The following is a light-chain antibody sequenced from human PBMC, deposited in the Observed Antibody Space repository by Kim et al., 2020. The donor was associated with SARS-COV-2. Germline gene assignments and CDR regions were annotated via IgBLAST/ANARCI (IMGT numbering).Light chain of an antibody. V-gene: IGKV1-6*01. CDR1: QGIRSD. Sequence: AIQMTQSPSSLSASVGDRVTITCRASQGIRSDLNWCQQKPGKAPKLLIYAASNLQSGVPSRFSGSGSGTEFTLTISSLQPEDFATYYCLQDYDYPITFGQGTRLEIK. CDR2: AAS. CDR3: LQDYDYPIT. J-gene: IGKJ5*01.